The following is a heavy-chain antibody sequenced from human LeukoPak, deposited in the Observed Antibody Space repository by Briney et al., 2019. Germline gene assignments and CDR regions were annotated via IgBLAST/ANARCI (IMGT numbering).Heavy chain of an antibody. CDR2: IYYSGST. V-gene: IGHV4-59*01. J-gene: IGHJ4*02. D-gene: IGHD6-19*01. CDR3: ASLQAVAGTDDY. CDR1: GGSISSYY. Sequence: SETLSLTCTVSGGSISSYYWSWIRQPPGKGLEWIGYIYYSGSTNYNPSLKSRVTISVDTSKNQFSLKLSSVTAADTAVYYCASLQAVAGTDDYWGQGTLVTVSS.